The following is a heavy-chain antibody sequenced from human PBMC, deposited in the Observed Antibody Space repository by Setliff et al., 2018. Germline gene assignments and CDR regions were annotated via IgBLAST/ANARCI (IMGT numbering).Heavy chain of an antibody. D-gene: IGHD5-18*01. CDR1: GESFSNNY. CDR2: SNHGGST. V-gene: IGHV4-34*01. CDR3: ARGSGRGYSYGLFDY. Sequence: SETLSLTCSVYGESFSNNYWSWIRQTPGKGLEWIGESNHGGSTSYHPSLKSRLTMSVDVSRDQFSLELSSVTAADTAVYFCARGSGRGYSYGLFDYWGQGSLVTVSS. J-gene: IGHJ4*02.